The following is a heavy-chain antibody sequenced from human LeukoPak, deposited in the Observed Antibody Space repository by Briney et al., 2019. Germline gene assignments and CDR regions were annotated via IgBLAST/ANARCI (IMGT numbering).Heavy chain of an antibody. CDR3: ARVGVKGAITYYCYMDV. CDR1: GDSISSRSYY. D-gene: IGHD1-26*01. V-gene: IGHV4-39*07. CDR2: IFYRGST. Sequence: SETLSLTCTVSGDSISSRSYYWDWIRQPPGGGLEWMGSIFYRGSTYYNPSLKSRVTISIDTSKNQFSLKLSSVTAADTAVYYCARVGVKGAITYYCYMDVWGKGTTVTVSS. J-gene: IGHJ6*03.